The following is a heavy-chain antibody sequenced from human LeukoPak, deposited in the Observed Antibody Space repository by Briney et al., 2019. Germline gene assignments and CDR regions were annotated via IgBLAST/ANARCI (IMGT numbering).Heavy chain of an antibody. V-gene: IGHV4-34*01. Sequence: PSETLSLTCAVYGGSFSGYYWSWIRQPPGKGLEWIGEINHSGSTNYNPSLKSRVTISVDTSKNQFSLKLSSVTAADTAVYYCAGRVDYYYGMDVWGQGTTVTVSS. CDR1: GGSFSGYY. CDR3: AGRVDYYYGMDV. J-gene: IGHJ6*02. CDR2: INHSGST.